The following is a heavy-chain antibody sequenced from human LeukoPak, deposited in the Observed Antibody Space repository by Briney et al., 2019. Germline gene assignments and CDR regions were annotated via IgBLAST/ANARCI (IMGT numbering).Heavy chain of an antibody. V-gene: IGHV1-2*02. CDR1: GYTFTGYY. CDR2: INPKSGGT. CDR3: ARGGDYDFWSGPTPGWYYYYYMDV. D-gene: IGHD3-3*01. Sequence: ASVKVSCKASGYTFTGYYMHWVRQAPGQGLEWMGWINPKSGGTNYAQKFQGRVTMTRDTSISTAYMELSRLRSDDTAVYYCARGGDYDFWSGPTPGWYYYYYMDVWGKGTTVPVSS. J-gene: IGHJ6*03.